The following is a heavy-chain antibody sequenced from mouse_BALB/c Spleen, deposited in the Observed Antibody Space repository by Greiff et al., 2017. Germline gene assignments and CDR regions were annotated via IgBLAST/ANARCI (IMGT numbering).Heavy chain of an antibody. J-gene: IGHJ4*01. CDR1: GYTFTDYA. V-gene: IGHV1S137*01. CDR2: ISTYYGDA. D-gene: IGHD2-4*01. CDR3: ARWGLRDYYAMDY. Sequence: QVQLQQSGAELVRPGVSVKIPCKGSGYTFTDYAMHWVKQSHAKSLEWIGVISTYYGDASYNQKFKGKATMTVDKSSSTAYMELARLTSEDSAIYYCARWGLRDYYAMDYWGQGTSVTVSS.